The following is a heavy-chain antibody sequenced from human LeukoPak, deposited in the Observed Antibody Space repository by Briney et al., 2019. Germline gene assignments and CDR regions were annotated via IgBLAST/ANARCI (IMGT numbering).Heavy chain of an antibody. D-gene: IGHD3-22*01. CDR3: ASDQENYYDSSGYYFGDY. J-gene: IGHJ4*02. Sequence: SVKVSCKASGGTFSSYAISWVRQAPGQGLEWMGRIIPIFGIANYAQKFQGRVTITADKSTSTAYMELSSLRPEDTAVYYCASDQENYYDSSGYYFGDYWGQGTLVTVSS. CDR2: IIPIFGIA. CDR1: GGTFSSYA. V-gene: IGHV1-69*04.